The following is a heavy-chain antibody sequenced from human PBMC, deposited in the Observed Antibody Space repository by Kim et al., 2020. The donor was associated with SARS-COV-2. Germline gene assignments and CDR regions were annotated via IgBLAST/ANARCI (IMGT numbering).Heavy chain of an antibody. J-gene: IGHJ6*03. Sequence: ASVKVSCKASGYMFTDYYIHWVRQAPGQGLEWMGRLNPKSGGTHYSRRLQGRITLTRDTYNTTYMELSRLTSDDTAIYYCARAIFQYDDNVYWGDGLYY. CDR1: GYMFTDYY. CDR2: LNPKSGGT. V-gene: IGHV1-2*06. D-gene: IGHD3-16*01. CDR3: ARAIFQYDDNVYWGDGLYY.